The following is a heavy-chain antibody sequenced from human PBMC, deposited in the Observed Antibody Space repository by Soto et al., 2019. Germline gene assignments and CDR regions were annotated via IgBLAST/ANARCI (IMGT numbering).Heavy chain of an antibody. CDR2: IIPIFGTA. J-gene: IGHJ5*02. CDR1: GGTFSNYA. Sequence: QVQLVQSGAEVKKPGSSVKVSCKASGGTFSNYAISWVRQAPGQGLEWMGGIIPIFGTANYAQKFQGRVTITADEYTSTAYMELSSLRSEDTAICYCAVGSVDIVPTGMKPFDPWGQGTLCTVSS. V-gene: IGHV1-69*12. D-gene: IGHD5-12*01. CDR3: AVGSVDIVPTGMKPFDP.